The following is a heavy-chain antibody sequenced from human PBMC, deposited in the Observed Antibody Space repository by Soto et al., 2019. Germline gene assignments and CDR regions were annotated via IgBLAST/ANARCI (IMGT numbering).Heavy chain of an antibody. Sequence: KLSETLSLTCTVSGDSISNYYWTWIRQSAGKGLEWIGRMSATGGAAYNPSLKSRLTLSRDTSKNELSLSLKFVTAADTAVYFCTRDQSGTPDIWGQGTMVTVSS. CDR1: GDSISNYY. CDR3: TRDQSGTPDI. CDR2: MSATGGA. D-gene: IGHD1-26*01. V-gene: IGHV4-4*07. J-gene: IGHJ3*02.